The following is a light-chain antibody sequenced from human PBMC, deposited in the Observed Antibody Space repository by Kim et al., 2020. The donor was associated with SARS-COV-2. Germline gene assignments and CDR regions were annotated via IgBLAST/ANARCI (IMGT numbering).Light chain of an antibody. Sequence: DIQMTQSPSTLSASVGDRVIITCRASQSISSWLAWYQQKPGKAPKHLIYKASSLESGVPSRFSGSGSGTEFSLTISSLQPDDFATYYCRQYNIYAYTIGQGSKLEI. CDR1: QSISSW. CDR2: KAS. V-gene: IGKV1-5*03. J-gene: IGKJ2*01. CDR3: RQYNIYAYT.